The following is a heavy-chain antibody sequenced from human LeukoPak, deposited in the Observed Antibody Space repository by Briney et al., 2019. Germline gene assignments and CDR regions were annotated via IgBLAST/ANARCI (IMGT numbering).Heavy chain of an antibody. Sequence: PGGSLRLSCATSGFTVSSNYMSWVRQAPGKELEWVSVIYSGGSTHYADSVKGRFTISRDNSKNTVFLQMNSLRAEDMALYYCAKDMRRYSSSSGAFDIWGQGTMVTVSS. CDR2: IYSGGST. V-gene: IGHV3-53*01. CDR1: GFTVSSNY. D-gene: IGHD6-6*01. J-gene: IGHJ3*02. CDR3: AKDMRRYSSSSGAFDI.